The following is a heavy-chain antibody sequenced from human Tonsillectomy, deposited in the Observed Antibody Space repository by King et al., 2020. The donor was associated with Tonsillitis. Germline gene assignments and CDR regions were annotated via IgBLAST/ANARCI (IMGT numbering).Heavy chain of an antibody. CDR1: GFSLTTPGVG. Sequence: TLKESGRTLLRPTQTLTLTCTLSGFSLTTPGVGVGWIRQPPGKALEWLALLYWDGDKRYNPSLKSRLVITRDASKNLVVLALTSMDPVDTATYYCAHKINDEVKAGFAFDVWGQGTVVTVTS. V-gene: IGHV2-5*02. J-gene: IGHJ3*01. CDR2: LYWDGDK. CDR3: AHKINDEVKAGFAFDV.